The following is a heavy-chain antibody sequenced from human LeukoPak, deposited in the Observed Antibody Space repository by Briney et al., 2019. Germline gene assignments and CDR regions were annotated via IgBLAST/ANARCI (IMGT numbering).Heavy chain of an antibody. CDR2: ISWSGSNI. D-gene: IGHD6-19*01. J-gene: IGHJ4*02. CDR3: ARVEASVRGWPFDY. Sequence: GGSLRLSCAASGFSFDDYAMHWVRQGPGKGLEWVSGISWSGSNIDYADSVKGRFTISRDNAKNSLYLQMNSLRAEDTAVYYCARVEASVRGWPFDYWGQGTLVTVSS. CDR1: GFSFDDYA. V-gene: IGHV3-9*01.